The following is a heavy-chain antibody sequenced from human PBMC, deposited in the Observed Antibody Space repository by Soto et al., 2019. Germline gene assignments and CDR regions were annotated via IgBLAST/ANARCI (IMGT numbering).Heavy chain of an antibody. V-gene: IGHV1-24*01. J-gene: IGHJ5*02. D-gene: IGHD2-8*01. CDR2: YGPEDGET. Sequence: QVQLLQSGAEVKKPGASVKVSCKVFGYTFNELSIHWVRQAPGGGLEWMGGYGPEDGETIYAQKFQGRVTMTEDTSTDTVYMELSDLRSEDTAVYYCAPHAEYCTNRICYRGGDWLDPWGQGTLVTVSS. CDR1: GYTFNELS. CDR3: APHAEYCTNRICYRGGDWLDP.